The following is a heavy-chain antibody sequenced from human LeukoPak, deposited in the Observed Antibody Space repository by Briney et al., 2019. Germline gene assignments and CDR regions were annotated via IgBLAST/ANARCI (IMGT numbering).Heavy chain of an antibody. CDR3: ASRAPPVLTGPLYSYYYMDV. D-gene: IGHD3-9*01. J-gene: IGHJ6*03. Sequence: GGSLRLSCAASGFTFSIYGMNWVRQAPGQGLEWVSTISGGGHNAYYADSVKGRFTISRDNSKNTLFLQLNSLRADDTAVYYCASRAPPVLTGPLYSYYYMDVGGEGTRVTVSS. CDR2: ISGGGHNA. CDR1: GFTFSIYG. V-gene: IGHV3-23*01.